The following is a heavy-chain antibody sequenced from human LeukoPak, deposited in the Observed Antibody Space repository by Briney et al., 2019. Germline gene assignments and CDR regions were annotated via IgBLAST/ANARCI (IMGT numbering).Heavy chain of an antibody. Sequence: SETLSLACAVYGGSFSGYYWSWIRQPPGKGLEWIGEINHSGSTNYNPSLKSRVTISVDTSKNQFSLKLSSVTAADTAVYYCAKDPRKAGSYSSSWYPKFRYYYYYGMDVWGQGTTVTVSS. CDR2: INHSGST. V-gene: IGHV4-34*01. D-gene: IGHD6-13*01. CDR3: AKDPRKAGSYSSSWYPKFRYYYYYGMDV. J-gene: IGHJ6*02. CDR1: GGSFSGYY.